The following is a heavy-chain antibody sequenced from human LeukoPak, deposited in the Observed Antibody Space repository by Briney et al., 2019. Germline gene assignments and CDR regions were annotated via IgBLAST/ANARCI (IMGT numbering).Heavy chain of an antibody. V-gene: IGHV4-38-2*02. Sequence: SETLSLTCTASGDSIRSYYWSWTRQPPGKGLEWIGSIYHSGSTYYNPSLKSRVTISVDTSKNQFSLKLSSVTAADTAVYYCARQSSSSGWFDPWGQGTLVTVSS. D-gene: IGHD6-6*01. CDR2: IYHSGST. CDR1: GDSIRSYY. CDR3: ARQSSSSGWFDP. J-gene: IGHJ5*02.